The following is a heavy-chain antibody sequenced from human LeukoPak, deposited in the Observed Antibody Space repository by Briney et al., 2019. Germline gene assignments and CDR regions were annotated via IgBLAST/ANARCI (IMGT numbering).Heavy chain of an antibody. D-gene: IGHD2-2*01. V-gene: IGHV4-59*08. Sequence: SETLSLTCSVSSGSITTYYWNWIRQAPGKEPEWIGYIHHSGSANYNPSLKSRVTLSIDTSKDQFFLRLTSVTAADTAVYYCARLVAPEAFDFDSWGQGTLVTVSS. CDR2: IHHSGSA. J-gene: IGHJ4*02. CDR1: SGSITTYY. CDR3: ARLVAPEAFDFDS.